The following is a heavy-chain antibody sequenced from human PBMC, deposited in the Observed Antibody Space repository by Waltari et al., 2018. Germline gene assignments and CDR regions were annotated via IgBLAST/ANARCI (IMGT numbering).Heavy chain of an antibody. J-gene: IGHJ4*02. V-gene: IGHV3-21*06. Sequence: EVQLVESGGGLVKPGGSLRLPCAASGLPIILLTMNWARQAPGRGLEWVSTISSSGSYIYYADSVKGRFTISRDNAKNSVYLQMNSLRVDDTAVYYCTMAPDVPVRPTWGWGQGSLVTVSS. CDR1: GLPIILLT. CDR3: TMAPDVPVRPTWG. D-gene: IGHD7-27*01. CDR2: ISSSGSYI.